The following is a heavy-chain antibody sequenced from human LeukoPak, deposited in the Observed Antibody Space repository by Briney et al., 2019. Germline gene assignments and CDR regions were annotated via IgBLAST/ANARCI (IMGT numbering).Heavy chain of an antibody. J-gene: IGHJ3*02. CDR1: GFTVSSNY. CDR3: ARRGLLGYSYGLRTFNI. V-gene: IGHV3-66*04. CDR2: IYSGGIYNDGTT. D-gene: IGHD5-18*01. Sequence: GGSLRLSCAASGFTVSSNYMSWVRQAPGKGLEWVSVIYSGGIYNDGTTNYGDSVRGRFTISRDNSKNTLYLQMNSLRAEDTAVYYCARRGLLGYSYGLRTFNIWGQGTTVTVSS.